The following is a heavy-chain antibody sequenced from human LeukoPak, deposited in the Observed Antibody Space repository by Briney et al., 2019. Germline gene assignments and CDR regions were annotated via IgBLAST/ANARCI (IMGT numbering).Heavy chain of an antibody. CDR1: GFTFSSYS. CDR3: ARDYDFWSGLDC. J-gene: IGHJ4*02. V-gene: IGHV3-21*01. CDR2: ISSSSYI. D-gene: IGHD3-3*01. Sequence: PGGSLRLSCAASGFTFSSYSMNWVRQAPGKGLEWVSSISSSSYIYYADSVKGRFTISRDNAKNSLYLQMNSLRAEDTAVYYCARDYDFWSGLDCWGQGTLVTVSS.